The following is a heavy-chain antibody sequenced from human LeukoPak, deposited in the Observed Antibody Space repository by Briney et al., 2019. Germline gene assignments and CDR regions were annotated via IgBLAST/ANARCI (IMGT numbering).Heavy chain of an antibody. CDR3: ARGRYDSSGYYYYFDY. CDR1: GFTVSSNY. D-gene: IGHD3-22*01. J-gene: IGHJ4*02. CDR2: IYSGGNT. V-gene: IGHV3-66*02. Sequence: GGSLRLSCAASGFTVSSNYMSWVRQAPGKGLEWVSVIYSGGNTYYADSVKGRFTISRDNSKNTLYLQMNSLRAEDTAVYYCARGRYDSSGYYYYFDYWGQGTLVTVSS.